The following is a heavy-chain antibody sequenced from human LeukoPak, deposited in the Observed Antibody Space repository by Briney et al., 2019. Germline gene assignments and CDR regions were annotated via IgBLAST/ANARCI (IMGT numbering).Heavy chain of an antibody. D-gene: IGHD3-3*01. V-gene: IGHV1-18*01. CDR2: ISGYNGDT. CDR3: ARFWVFGADTSPPYHQGMDL. J-gene: IGHJ6*02. Sequence: ASVKVSCQTSGYNFKTHAVSWVRQVPGQGLEWMGWISGYNGDTAFAQKFHGRVTMTKDTSTTTAYMALRSLTSDDTAVYYCARFWVFGADTSPPYHQGMDLWGRGTTVTVSS. CDR1: GYNFKTHA.